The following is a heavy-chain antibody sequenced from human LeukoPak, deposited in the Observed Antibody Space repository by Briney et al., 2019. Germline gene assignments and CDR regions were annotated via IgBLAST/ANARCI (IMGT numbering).Heavy chain of an antibody. CDR1: GFTFSSYG. D-gene: IGHD6-6*01. J-gene: IGHJ3*02. Sequence: GGSLRLSCAASGFTFSSYGMSWVRQAPGKGLEWVSAISGSGGSTYYADSVKGRFTISRDNSKNTLYLQMNSLRAEDTAVYYCAKELSSRGPSSDAFDIWGQGTMVTVSS. CDR2: ISGSGGST. V-gene: IGHV3-23*01. CDR3: AKELSSRGPSSDAFDI.